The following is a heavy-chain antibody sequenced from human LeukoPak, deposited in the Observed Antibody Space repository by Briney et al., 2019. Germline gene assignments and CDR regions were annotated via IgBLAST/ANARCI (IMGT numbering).Heavy chain of an antibody. Sequence: PGGSLRLSCAASGFTFSSYAMSWVRQAPGKGLEWVSIISDSGGSTYYADSVKGRFTISRDNSKNTLYLQMNSLRAEDTAVYYCAKDNSPYSNSWPQFFQHWGQGTLVTVSS. CDR2: ISDSGGST. CDR1: GFTFSSYA. J-gene: IGHJ1*01. CDR3: AKDNSPYSNSWPQFFQH. D-gene: IGHD6-13*01. V-gene: IGHV3-23*01.